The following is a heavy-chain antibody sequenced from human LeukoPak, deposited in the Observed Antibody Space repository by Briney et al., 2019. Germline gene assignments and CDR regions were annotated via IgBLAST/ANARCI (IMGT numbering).Heavy chain of an antibody. CDR3: ATGPRNWGFDY. V-gene: IGHV1-69*05. J-gene: IGHJ4*02. CDR2: IIPIFGTA. D-gene: IGHD7-27*01. CDR1: GGTFSSNA. Sequence: SVKVSCKASGGTFSSNAISWVRQAPGQGLEWMGGIIPIFGTANYAQKFQGRVTITTDESTSTAYMELSSLRSEDTAVYYCATGPRNWGFDYWGQGTLVTVSS.